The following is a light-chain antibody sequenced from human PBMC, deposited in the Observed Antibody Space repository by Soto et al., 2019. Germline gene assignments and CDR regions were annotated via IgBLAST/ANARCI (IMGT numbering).Light chain of an antibody. J-gene: IGKJ5*01. CDR3: QQFNSYLNT. V-gene: IGKV3-15*01. CDR2: RAS. CDR1: ENIYSN. Sequence: EIVITQSPATLSVYQRERATLSCRASENIYSNVGWYQQSPGQAPRLLIYRASTRATGIPARFSGSGSGTEFTLTISCLQPDDFATYCCQQFNSYLNTFGQGTGLEIK.